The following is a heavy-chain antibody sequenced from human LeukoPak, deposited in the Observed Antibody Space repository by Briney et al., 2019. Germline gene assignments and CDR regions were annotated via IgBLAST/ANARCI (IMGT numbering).Heavy chain of an antibody. V-gene: IGHV3-48*04. CDR2: ISSSGSTT. Sequence: GGSLRLSCAASGFTFSSYSMNWVRQAPGKGLEWVSSISSSGSTTHYADSVKGRFTISRDNAKNSLYLQMNSLRAEDTAVYYCARGRGSYSPLGYWGQGTLVTVSS. CDR3: ARGRGSYSPLGY. J-gene: IGHJ4*02. D-gene: IGHD1-26*01. CDR1: GFTFSSYS.